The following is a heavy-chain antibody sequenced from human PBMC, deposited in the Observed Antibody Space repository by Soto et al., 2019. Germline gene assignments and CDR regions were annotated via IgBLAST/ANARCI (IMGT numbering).Heavy chain of an antibody. CDR2: INSDGSST. CDR1: GFTFSSYW. D-gene: IGHD3-3*01. J-gene: IGHJ4*02. Sequence: GGSLRLSCAASGFTFSSYWMHWVRQAPGKGLVWVSRINSDGSSTSYADSVKGRFTISRDNAKNTLYLQMNSLRAEDTAVYYCASPVGYYDFWSGYYRDYWGQGTLVTVSS. V-gene: IGHV3-74*01. CDR3: ASPVGYYDFWSGYYRDY.